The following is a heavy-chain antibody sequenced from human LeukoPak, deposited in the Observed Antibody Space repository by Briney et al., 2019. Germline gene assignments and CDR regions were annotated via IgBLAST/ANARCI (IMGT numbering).Heavy chain of an antibody. Sequence: ASVKVSCKASGYTFTGYYMHWVRQAPGQGLEWMGWINPNSGGTNYAQKFQGRVTMTRDTSISTAYMELSRLRSDDTAVYYCARDEGTIFGVVSNWFDPWGQGTLVTVSS. CDR1: GYTFTGYY. CDR3: ARDEGTIFGVVSNWFDP. D-gene: IGHD3-3*01. J-gene: IGHJ5*02. V-gene: IGHV1-2*02. CDR2: INPNSGGT.